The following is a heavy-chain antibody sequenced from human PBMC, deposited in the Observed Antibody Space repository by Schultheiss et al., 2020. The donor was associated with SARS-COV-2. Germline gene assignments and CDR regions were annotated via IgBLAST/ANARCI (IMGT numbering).Heavy chain of an antibody. J-gene: IGHJ4*02. V-gene: IGHV4-34*01. Sequence: SETLSLTCAVYGGSFSGYYWSWIRQPPGKGLEWIGEINHSGSTNYNPSLKSRVTISLDTSKNQFSLKLSSVTAADTAVYYCARYGATIRRGGYFDYWGQGTLVTVSS. D-gene: IGHD5-12*01. CDR2: INHSGST. CDR3: ARYGATIRRGGYFDY. CDR1: GGSFSGYY.